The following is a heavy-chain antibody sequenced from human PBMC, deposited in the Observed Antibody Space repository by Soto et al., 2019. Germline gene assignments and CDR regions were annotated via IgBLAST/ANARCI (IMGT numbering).Heavy chain of an antibody. CDR3: AKRGGLYYDSRRGFDS. Sequence: VGSLRLSCAASGFTFSSYAMSWVRQAPGKGLEWVSAISGSGGSTYYADSVKGRFTISRDNSKNTLYLQMNSLRAEDTAVYYCAKRGGLYYDSRRGFDSWGQGTLVTVSS. CDR1: GFTFSSYA. V-gene: IGHV3-23*01. D-gene: IGHD3-22*01. J-gene: IGHJ4*02. CDR2: ISGSGGST.